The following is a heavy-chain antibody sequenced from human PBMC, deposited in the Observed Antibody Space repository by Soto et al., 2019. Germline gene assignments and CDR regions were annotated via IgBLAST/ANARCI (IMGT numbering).Heavy chain of an antibody. CDR3: ARGSFIVVVPAALDY. D-gene: IGHD2-2*01. J-gene: IGHJ4*02. CDR2: IYTSGST. Sequence: PSETLSLTCTVSGGSISSYYWSWIRQPAGKGLEWIGRIYTSGSTNYNPSLKSRVTMSVDTSKNQFSLKLSSVTAADTAAYYCARGSFIVVVPAALDYWGQGTLVTVSS. V-gene: IGHV4-4*07. CDR1: GGSISSYY.